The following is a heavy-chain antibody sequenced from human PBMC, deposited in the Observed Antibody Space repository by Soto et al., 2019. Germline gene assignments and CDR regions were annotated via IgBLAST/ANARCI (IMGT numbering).Heavy chain of an antibody. D-gene: IGHD3-9*01. CDR2: IYYSGST. CDR1: GGSISSGGYY. Sequence: SETLSLTCTVSGGSISSGGYYWSWIRQHPGKGLEWIGYIYYSGSTYYNPSLKSRVTISVGTSKNQFSLKLSSVTAADTAVYYCARFTDLRFYDILTGPPPEPDAFDIWGQGTMVTVSS. J-gene: IGHJ3*02. V-gene: IGHV4-31*03. CDR3: ARFTDLRFYDILTGPPPEPDAFDI.